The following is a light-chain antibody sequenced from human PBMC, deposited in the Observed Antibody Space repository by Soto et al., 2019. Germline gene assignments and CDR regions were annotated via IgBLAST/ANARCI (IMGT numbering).Light chain of an antibody. Sequence: QSALTQPRSVSGSPGQSVTISCTGTSSDVAAYNYVSWYQQHPGKVPKLMIYDVTKRPSGVPDRFSGSISGNTASLTISGLQAEYEADYYCCSYAGSYTFVFGTGTKLTVL. V-gene: IGLV2-11*01. CDR1: SSDVAAYNY. CDR2: DVT. CDR3: CSYAGSYTFV. J-gene: IGLJ1*01.